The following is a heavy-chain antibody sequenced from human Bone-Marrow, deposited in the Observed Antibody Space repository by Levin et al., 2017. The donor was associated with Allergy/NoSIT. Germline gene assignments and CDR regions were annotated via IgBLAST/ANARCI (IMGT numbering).Heavy chain of an antibody. CDR1: GFTFSSSW. CDR2: IKQDGSEK. D-gene: IGHD6-6*01. CDR3: ARDRGYSSSSQFDY. V-gene: IGHV3-7*01. Sequence: LSLTCAASGFTFSSSWMSWVRQAPGKGLEWVANIKQDGSEKYYVDSVKGRFTISRDNAKNSLYLQMNSLRAEDTAVYYCARDRGYSSSSQFDYWGQGTLVTVSS. J-gene: IGHJ4*02.